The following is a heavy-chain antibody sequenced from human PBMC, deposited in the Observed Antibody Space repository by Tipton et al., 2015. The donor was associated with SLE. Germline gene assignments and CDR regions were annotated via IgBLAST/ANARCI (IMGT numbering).Heavy chain of an antibody. CDR3: ARESTAFDI. Sequence: QLVQSGGGLVQPGGSLRLSCAASGLNVRSEYMSWVRQAPGKGLEWVSLIYSGGSTDYGDSVKGRFTISRDNYKNTLDLQMNSLRPEDTAVYYCARESTAFDIWGQGTTVTVS. CDR2: IYSGGST. CDR1: GLNVRSEY. J-gene: IGHJ3*02. V-gene: IGHV3-53*04.